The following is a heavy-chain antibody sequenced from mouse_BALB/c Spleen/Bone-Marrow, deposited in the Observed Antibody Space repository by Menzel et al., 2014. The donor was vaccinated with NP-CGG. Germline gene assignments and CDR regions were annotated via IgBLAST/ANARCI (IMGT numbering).Heavy chain of an antibody. J-gene: IGHJ3*01. D-gene: IGHD2-4*01. CDR3: ARRRGRNYEFDY. CDR1: GFNFSSYG. Sequence: EVHLVESGGDLGKPGGCSQLPCAASGFNFSSYGMPCVRQHPAERLEWVATISSGGSYSYYAASVKGRFTISRDDAKNTLYLQMSSLKSEDAAMYYCARRRGRNYEFDYWGQGTLGTVSA. V-gene: IGHV5-6*01. CDR2: ISSGGSYS.